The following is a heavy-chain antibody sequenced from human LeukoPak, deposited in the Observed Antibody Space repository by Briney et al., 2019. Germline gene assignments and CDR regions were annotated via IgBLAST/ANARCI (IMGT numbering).Heavy chain of an antibody. CDR1: GFTFSSYA. D-gene: IGHD3/OR15-3a*01. Sequence: GGSLRLSCAASGFTFSSYAMSWVRQAPGKGLEWVSAISGSGGSTYYADSVKGRFIISRDNSKNTLSLQLNSLRPEDTALYYCAKHFCTGLDCSLFDSWGQGTLVTVSS. V-gene: IGHV3-23*01. J-gene: IGHJ4*02. CDR2: ISGSGGST. CDR3: AKHFCTGLDCSLFDS.